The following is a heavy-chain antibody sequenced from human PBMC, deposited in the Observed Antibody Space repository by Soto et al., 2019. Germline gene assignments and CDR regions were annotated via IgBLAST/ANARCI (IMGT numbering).Heavy chain of an antibody. CDR1: GYSFTSYW. Sequence: PGESLKISCNGSGYSFTSYWIGWVRQMPGKGLEWMGRIDPSDSYTNYSPSFQGHVTISADKSISTAYLQWSSLKASDTAMYYCARQGPYKNKNWFDPWGQGTLVTVSS. CDR3: ARQGPYKNKNWFDP. CDR2: IDPSDSYT. V-gene: IGHV5-10-1*01. J-gene: IGHJ5*02. D-gene: IGHD1-1*01.